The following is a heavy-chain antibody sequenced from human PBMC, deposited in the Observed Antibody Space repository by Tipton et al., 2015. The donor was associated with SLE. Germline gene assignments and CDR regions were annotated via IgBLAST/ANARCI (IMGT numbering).Heavy chain of an antibody. Sequence: TLSLTCTVSGDSISSGSYYWGWIRQPPGKGLEWIGEINHSGGAKYNPSLKSRVTISVDTSKKQFSLTLRSLTAADTALYYCASAGFSSGWYVDYWGQGTLVTVSS. D-gene: IGHD6-13*01. V-gene: IGHV4-39*01. CDR1: GDSISSGSYY. CDR3: ASAGFSSGWYVDY. J-gene: IGHJ4*02. CDR2: INHSGGA.